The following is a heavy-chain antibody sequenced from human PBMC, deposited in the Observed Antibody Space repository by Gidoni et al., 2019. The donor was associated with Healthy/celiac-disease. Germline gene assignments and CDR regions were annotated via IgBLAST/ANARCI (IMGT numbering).Heavy chain of an antibody. CDR1: GGSFSGYY. V-gene: IGHV4-34*01. Sequence: QVQLQQWGAGLLKPSETLSLTCAVYGGSFSGYYWSWIRQPPGKGLEWIGEINHSGSTNYNPSLKSRVTIAVDTSKNQFSLKLSSVTAADTAVYYCARGRDGSGSYWSYYYYGMDVWGQGTTVTVSS. CDR2: INHSGST. D-gene: IGHD3-10*01. CDR3: ARGRDGSGSYWSYYYYGMDV. J-gene: IGHJ6*02.